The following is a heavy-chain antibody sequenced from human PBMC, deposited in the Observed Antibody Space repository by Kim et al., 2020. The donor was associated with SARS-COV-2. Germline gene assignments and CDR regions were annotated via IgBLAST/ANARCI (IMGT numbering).Heavy chain of an antibody. V-gene: IGHV3-11*01. Sequence: GGSLRLSCAASGFTFSDYYMSWIRQAPGKGLEWVSYITSSTSTIYYANSVKGRFTISRDNAKNSLYLQMNSLRPEDTAVYYCARGGANRCSGGSCFPYYFDHWGHGSLVTVSS. CDR3: ARGGANRCSGGSCFPYYFDH. D-gene: IGHD2-15*01. J-gene: IGHJ4*01. CDR1: GFTFSDYY. CDR2: ITSSTSTI.